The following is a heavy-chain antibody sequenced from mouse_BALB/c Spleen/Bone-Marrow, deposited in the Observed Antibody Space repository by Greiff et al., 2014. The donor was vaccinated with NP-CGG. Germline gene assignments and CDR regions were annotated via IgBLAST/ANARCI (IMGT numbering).Heavy chain of an antibody. CDR3: AKNYYYGYVAY. Sequence: VQLQQSGGGLVQPGGSRKLSCAASGFDFSRYWMTWVRQAPGKGPEWIGEINPASSTINYTPSLKDKFIISRDNAKNTLYLQMSKVRSEDTALYYCAKNYYYGYVAYWGQGTLVTVSA. V-gene: IGHV4-1*02. CDR2: INPASSTI. J-gene: IGHJ3*01. D-gene: IGHD1-2*01. CDR1: GFDFSRYW.